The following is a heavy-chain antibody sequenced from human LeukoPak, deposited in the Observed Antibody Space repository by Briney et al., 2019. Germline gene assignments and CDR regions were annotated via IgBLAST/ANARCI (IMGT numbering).Heavy chain of an antibody. CDR2: INPGNGGT. CDR1: GYTFTGYY. J-gene: IGHJ1*01. CDR3: AREYSASEH. D-gene: IGHD5-12*01. V-gene: IGHV1-2*02. Sequence: ASVKVSCKASGYTFTGYYIHWVRQAPGQGLEWMGWINPGNGGTHYAQKFQGRITVTSDTSITTSYMELSRLTSDDTALYYCAREYSASEHWGQGTLVTVSS.